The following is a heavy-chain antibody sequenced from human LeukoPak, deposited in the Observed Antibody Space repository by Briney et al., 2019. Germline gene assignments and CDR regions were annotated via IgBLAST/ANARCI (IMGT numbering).Heavy chain of an antibody. CDR1: GGSISSSSYY. J-gene: IGHJ4*02. D-gene: IGHD6-19*01. CDR3: ATIAVAGTG. V-gene: IGHV4-39*01. Sequence: PSETLSLTCTVSGGSISSSSYYWGWIRQPPGKGLEWIGSIYYSGSTYYNPSLKSRVTISVDTSKNQFSLKLSSVTAADTAVYYCATIAVAGTGWGQGTLVTVSS. CDR2: IYYSGST.